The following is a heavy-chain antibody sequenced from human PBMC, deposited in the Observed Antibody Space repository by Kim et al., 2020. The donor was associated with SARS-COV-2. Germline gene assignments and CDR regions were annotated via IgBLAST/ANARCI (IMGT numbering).Heavy chain of an antibody. CDR2: ISYVGSNK. J-gene: IGHJ4*02. CDR1: GFTFSSYA. CDR3: ASIAVAGSDIDF. Sequence: GGSLRLSCAASGFTFSSYAMHWVRQAPGKGLEWVAVISYVGSNKYYADSVKGRFTISRDNSKNTLYLQMNSLRAEDTAVFYCASIAVAGSDIDFWCQGT. V-gene: IGHV3-30*04. D-gene: IGHD6-19*01.